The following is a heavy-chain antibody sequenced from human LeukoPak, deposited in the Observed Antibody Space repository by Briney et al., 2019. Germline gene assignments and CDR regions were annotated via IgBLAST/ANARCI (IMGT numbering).Heavy chain of an antibody. Sequence: PSETLSLTCTVSGGSITTYHWSWIRQPAGKRLEWIGRIYTSGSTTYNPSLKSRVTMSLDTSKNQFSLKLSSVTAADTAVYYCARDRVESSGYYYYYGIDVWGQGTTVTVSS. CDR1: GGSITTYH. D-gene: IGHD1-1*01. J-gene: IGHJ6*02. V-gene: IGHV4-4*07. CDR2: IYTSGST. CDR3: ARDRVESSGYYYYYGIDV.